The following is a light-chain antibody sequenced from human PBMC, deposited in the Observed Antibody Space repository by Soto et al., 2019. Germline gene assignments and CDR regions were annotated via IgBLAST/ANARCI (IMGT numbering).Light chain of an antibody. J-gene: IGKJ1*01. V-gene: IGKV3-20*01. CDR2: GAS. CDR3: QLYGTSPKP. Sequence: EILLTQSPGTLSLSPGERATPSCRASQIVSSSYLAWYQQKPGQAPRLLIYGASSGATGIPDRFSGSGSGADFTLTISRLEPEDFAVYYCQLYGTSPKPFGQGTKVDIK. CDR1: QIVSSSY.